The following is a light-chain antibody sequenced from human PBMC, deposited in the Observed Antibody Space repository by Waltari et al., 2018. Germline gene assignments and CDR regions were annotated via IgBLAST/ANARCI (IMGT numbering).Light chain of an antibody. V-gene: IGLV2-14*03. Sequence: QSALTQPASVSGSPGQSITIPCTGTSSDVGTYNSVSWYQDHPGQGPKVIIYDVSDRPSGVSARFSGSKSGNTASLTISGLQAEDEAEYYCSSQSSDDVVLFGGGTKVTVL. CDR3: SSQSSDDVVL. CDR1: SSDVGTYNS. CDR2: DVS. J-gene: IGLJ3*02.